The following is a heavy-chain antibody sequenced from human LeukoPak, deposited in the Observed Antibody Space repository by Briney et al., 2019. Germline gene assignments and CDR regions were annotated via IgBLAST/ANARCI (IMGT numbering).Heavy chain of an antibody. Sequence: SETLSLTCTVSGGSISSGSYYWSWIRQPAGKGLEWIGRIYTSGSTNYNPSLKSRVTISVDTSKNQFSLKLSSVTAADTAVYYCARSAPGSDDILTGALDYWGQGTLVTVSS. D-gene: IGHD3-9*01. CDR2: IYTSGST. CDR3: ARSAPGSDDILTGALDY. V-gene: IGHV4-61*02. CDR1: GGSISSGSYY. J-gene: IGHJ4*02.